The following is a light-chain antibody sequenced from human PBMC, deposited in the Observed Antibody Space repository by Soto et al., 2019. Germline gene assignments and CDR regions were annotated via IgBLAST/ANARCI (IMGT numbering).Light chain of an antibody. J-gene: IGKJ3*01. CDR1: QGISSY. V-gene: IGKV1-9*01. CDR2: AAS. CDR3: QQANSFPFT. Sequence: DIQLTQSPSFLSASVGDRVTITCRASQGISSYLAWYQQKPGKAPKLLIYAASTLQSGVPSRFSGSGSGTDFTLTISSLQPEDFATYYCQQANSFPFTFGPGTKVEI.